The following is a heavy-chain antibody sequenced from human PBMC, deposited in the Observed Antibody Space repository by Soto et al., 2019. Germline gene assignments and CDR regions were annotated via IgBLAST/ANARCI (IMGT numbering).Heavy chain of an antibody. Sequence: EVQLVESGGGLVQPGGSLKLSCAASGFTFSGSAMHWVRQASGKGLEWVGRIRSKANSYATAYAASVKGRFTISRDDSKNTAYPQMNSLKTEDTAVYYCTSFLEWLLGGSFDYWGQGTLVTVSS. J-gene: IGHJ4*02. D-gene: IGHD3-3*01. CDR2: IRSKANSYAT. CDR3: TSFLEWLLGGSFDY. CDR1: GFTFSGSA. V-gene: IGHV3-73*02.